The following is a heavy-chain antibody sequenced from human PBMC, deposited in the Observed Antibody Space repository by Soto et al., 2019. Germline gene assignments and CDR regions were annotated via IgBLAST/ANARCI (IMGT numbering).Heavy chain of an antibody. D-gene: IGHD2-21*01. CDR3: ASGLDTPNWFDP. CDR1: GFTFSSYS. J-gene: IGHJ5*02. V-gene: IGHV3-21*01. Sequence: GSLRLSCAASGFTFSSYSMNWVRQAPGKGLEWVSSISSSSSYIYYADSVKGRFTISRDNAKNSLYLQMNSLRAEDTAVYYCASGLDTPNWFDPWGQGTLVTVSS. CDR2: ISSSSSYI.